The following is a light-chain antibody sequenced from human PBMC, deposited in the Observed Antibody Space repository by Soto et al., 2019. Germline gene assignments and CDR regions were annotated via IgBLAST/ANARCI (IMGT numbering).Light chain of an antibody. Sequence: IQFTQSPSSLSSSVGEVFSITFRSSQGISSYLAWYQQKPGKAPKLLIYAASTLQSGVPSSFSGSGSGTDFTLTISSLQPEDFATYYCQQLNSYPLTFGQGTRLEIK. CDR2: AAS. CDR3: QQLNSYPLT. CDR1: QGISSY. J-gene: IGKJ5*01. V-gene: IGKV1-9*01.